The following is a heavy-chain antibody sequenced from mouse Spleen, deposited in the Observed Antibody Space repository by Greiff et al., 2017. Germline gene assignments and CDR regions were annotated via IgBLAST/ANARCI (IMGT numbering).Heavy chain of an antibody. CDR2: INPSSGYT. Sequence: QVQLQQSGAELARPGASVKMSCKASGYTFTSYTMHWVKQRPGQGLEWIGYINPSSGYTKYNQKFKDKATLTAGKSSSTAYMQLSSLTSEDSAVYYCARPLSTVVADFDYWGQGTTLTVSS. V-gene: IGHV1-4*01. CDR1: GYTFTSYT. CDR3: ARPLSTVVADFDY. J-gene: IGHJ2*01. D-gene: IGHD1-1*01.